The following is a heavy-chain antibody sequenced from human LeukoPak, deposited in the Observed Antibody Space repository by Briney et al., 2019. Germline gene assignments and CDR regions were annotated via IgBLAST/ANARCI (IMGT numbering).Heavy chain of an antibody. Sequence: GASVKVSCKASGYTFTNYYIHWVRQGPGQGLGWMGTINPRGGSTNYAQKFQGRLTMTSDTSTSTVYMEVNSLRSEDTAVYYCARAEYSGYRFTGMDVWGKGTTVTVSS. J-gene: IGHJ6*04. CDR3: ARAEYSGYRFTGMDV. D-gene: IGHD5-12*01. V-gene: IGHV1-46*01. CDR1: GYTFTNYY. CDR2: INPRGGST.